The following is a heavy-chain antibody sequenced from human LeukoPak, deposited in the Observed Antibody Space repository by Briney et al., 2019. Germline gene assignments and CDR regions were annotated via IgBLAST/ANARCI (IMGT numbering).Heavy chain of an antibody. V-gene: IGHV5-51*01. CDR1: GYSFTSYW. D-gene: IGHD1-26*01. CDR3: ARLPDRGSGSYYGWFDP. J-gene: IGHJ5*02. CDR2: IYPGDSDT. Sequence: GESLKISCKGSGYSFTSYWIGWVRPMPGKGLEWMGIIYPGDSDTRYSPSFQGQVTISADKSISTAYLQWSSLKASDTAMYYCARLPDRGSGSYYGWFDPWGQGTLVTVSS.